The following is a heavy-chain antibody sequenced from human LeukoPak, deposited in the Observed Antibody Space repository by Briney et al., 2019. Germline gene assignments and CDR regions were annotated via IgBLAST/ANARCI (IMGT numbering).Heavy chain of an antibody. Sequence: GGSLRLSCAASGFTFSSYEMNWVRQAPGKGLEWVSYISSSGSTIYYADSVKGRFTISRDNAKNSLYLQMNSLRAEDAAVYYCAKAPVTSCSGVYCYPFDYWGQGTLVTVSS. D-gene: IGHD2-15*01. CDR1: GFTFSSYE. CDR3: AKAPVTSCSGVYCYPFDY. CDR2: ISSSGSTI. J-gene: IGHJ4*02. V-gene: IGHV3-48*03.